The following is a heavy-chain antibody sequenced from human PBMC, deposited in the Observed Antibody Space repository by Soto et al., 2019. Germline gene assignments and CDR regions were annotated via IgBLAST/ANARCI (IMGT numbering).Heavy chain of an antibody. CDR1: GGSISSYY. Sequence: SETLSLTCTVSGGSISSYYWSWIRQPPGKGLEWIGYIYYSGSTYYNPSLKSRVTISVDTSKNQFSLKLSSVIAADTAVYYCARWVGATSFDYWGQGTLVTVSS. J-gene: IGHJ4*02. CDR2: IYYSGST. V-gene: IGHV4-59*12. D-gene: IGHD1-26*01. CDR3: ARWVGATSFDY.